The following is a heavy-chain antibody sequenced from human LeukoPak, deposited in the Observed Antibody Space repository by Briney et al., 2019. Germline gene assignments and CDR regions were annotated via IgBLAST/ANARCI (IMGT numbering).Heavy chain of an antibody. CDR3: AKIPTDYDFWSGYLI. D-gene: IGHD3-3*01. Sequence: GGSLRLSCAASRFTFSSYAMSWVRQAPGKGLEWVSAISGSGGSTYYADSVKGRFTISRDNSKNTLYLQMNSLRAEDTAVYYCAKIPTDYDFWSGYLIWGQGTLVTVSS. CDR1: RFTFSSYA. CDR2: ISGSGGST. J-gene: IGHJ4*02. V-gene: IGHV3-23*01.